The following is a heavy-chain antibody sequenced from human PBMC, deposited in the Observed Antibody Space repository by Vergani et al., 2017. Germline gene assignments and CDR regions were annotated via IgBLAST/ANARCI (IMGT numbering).Heavy chain of an antibody. CDR1: GFTFSSYA. Sequence: EVQLLESGGGLVQPGGSLRLSCAASGFTFSSYAMSWVRQAPGKGLEWVSAISGSGGSTYYADSVKGRFTISRDNSKNTLYLQMNSLRAEDTAVYYCARDPNANEGYYYYYYMDVWGKGTTVTVSS. CDR3: ARDPNANEGYYYYYYMDV. D-gene: IGHD2-8*01. CDR2: ISGSGGST. J-gene: IGHJ6*03. V-gene: IGHV3-23*01.